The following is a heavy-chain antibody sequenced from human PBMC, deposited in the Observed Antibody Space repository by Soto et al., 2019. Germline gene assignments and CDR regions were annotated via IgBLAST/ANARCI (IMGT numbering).Heavy chain of an antibody. CDR3: AREIVTAGGNNYFDP. CDR1: GGTVASSHW. D-gene: IGHD2-21*02. CDR2: VYHTGDT. J-gene: IGHJ5*02. Sequence: QVQLQESGPRLVKPSGSLSLTCGVFGGTVASSHWWSWVRQSPSRGLEWIGNVYHTGDTNFNPSLQSRVTFSVDKSNNQFSLRLTSLTAADTAVYFCAREIVTAGGNNYFDPWGPGTLVTVSS. V-gene: IGHV4-4*02.